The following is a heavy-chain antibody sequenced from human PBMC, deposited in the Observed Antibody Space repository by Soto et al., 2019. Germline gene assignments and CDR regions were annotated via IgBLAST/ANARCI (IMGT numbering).Heavy chain of an antibody. CDR1: GGSFSGYY. CDR3: ARGRCSGGSCYSSSVEGYFDY. V-gene: IGHV4-34*01. J-gene: IGHJ4*02. D-gene: IGHD2-15*01. CDR2: INHSGST. Sequence: SETLSLTCAVYGGSFSGYYWSWIRQPPGRGLEWIGEINHSGSTNYNPSLKSRVTISVDTSKNQFSLKLSSVTAADTAVYYCARGRCSGGSCYSSSVEGYFDYWGQGTLVTVSS.